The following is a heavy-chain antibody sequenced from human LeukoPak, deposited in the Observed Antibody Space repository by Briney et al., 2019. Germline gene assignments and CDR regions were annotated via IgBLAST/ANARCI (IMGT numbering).Heavy chain of an antibody. CDR3: ARRGDILTGYSNYYYYGMGV. CDR1: GGSFSY. D-gene: IGHD3-9*01. J-gene: IGHJ6*02. Sequence: PSETLSLTCIVSGGSFSYLSWIRQPPGKGLEWIGYIYYSGSTNYNPSLKSRVTISVDTSKNQFSLKLSSVTAADTAVYYCARRGDILTGYSNYYYYGMGVWGQGTTVTVSS. CDR2: IYYSGST. V-gene: IGHV4-59*08.